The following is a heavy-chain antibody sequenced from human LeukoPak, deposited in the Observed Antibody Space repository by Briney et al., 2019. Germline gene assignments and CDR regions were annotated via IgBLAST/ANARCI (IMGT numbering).Heavy chain of an antibody. Sequence: PSETLSLTCTVSGGSISPYHWSWIRQPPGKGLEWIGEINRSGSTNYNPSLKSRVTISVDTSKNQFSLKLSSVTAADTAVYYCARVPGSLFYYYGMDVWGQGTTVTVSS. CDR2: INRSGST. CDR3: ARVPGSLFYYYGMDV. CDR1: GGSISPYH. J-gene: IGHJ6*02. D-gene: IGHD3-10*01. V-gene: IGHV4-34*01.